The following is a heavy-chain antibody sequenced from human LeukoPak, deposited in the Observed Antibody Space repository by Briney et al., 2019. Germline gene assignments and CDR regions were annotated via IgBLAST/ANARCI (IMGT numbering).Heavy chain of an antibody. Sequence: GGSLRLSCAASGFTYSNDWTCWVRQAPGKGLEWVANINQDESKKYYADSVKGQFTISRDNAKNSLYLQMSSLTAEDTAIYYCARDHAYRADYWGQGTLVTVSS. D-gene: IGHD2-2*01. V-gene: IGHV3-7*01. CDR1: GFTYSNDW. CDR2: INQDESKK. J-gene: IGHJ4*02. CDR3: ARDHAYRADY.